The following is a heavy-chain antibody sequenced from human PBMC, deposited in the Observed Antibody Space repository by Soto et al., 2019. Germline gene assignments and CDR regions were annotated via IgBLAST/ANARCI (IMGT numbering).Heavy chain of an antibody. CDR1: GFTVSSNY. Sequence: GGSLRLSCAASGFTVSSNYMSWVRQAPGKGLEWVSVIYSGGSTYYADSVKGRFTISRDNSKNTLYLQMNSLRAEDTAVYYCARDNNWNYGPSFDYWGQGTLVTVSS. D-gene: IGHD1-7*01. CDR2: IYSGGST. J-gene: IGHJ4*02. V-gene: IGHV3-53*01. CDR3: ARDNNWNYGPSFDY.